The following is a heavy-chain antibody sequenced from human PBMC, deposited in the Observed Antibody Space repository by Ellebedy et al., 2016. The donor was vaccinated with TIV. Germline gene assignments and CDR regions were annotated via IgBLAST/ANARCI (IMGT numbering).Heavy chain of an antibody. J-gene: IGHJ3*02. CDR3: AKDIVGANRRAFDI. Sequence: GESLKIPCAASGFTFKSYAMGWVRQAPGKGLDWVSSISDNADSTFYADSVKGRFTISRDNSKSTVYLQMNSLRAEDTAVYYCAKDIVGANRRAFDIWGQGTMVTVSS. CDR2: ISDNADST. D-gene: IGHD1-26*01. V-gene: IGHV3-23*01. CDR1: GFTFKSYA.